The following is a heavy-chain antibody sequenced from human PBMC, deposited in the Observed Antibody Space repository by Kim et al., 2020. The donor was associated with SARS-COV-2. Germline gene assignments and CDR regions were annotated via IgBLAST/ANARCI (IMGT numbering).Heavy chain of an antibody. CDR3: AREIAVRGVISYYYYGMDV. J-gene: IGHJ6*02. D-gene: IGHD3-10*01. V-gene: IGHV3-30*07. Sequence: GRFTISRDNSKNTLYLQMNSLRAEDTAVYYCAREIAVRGVISYYYYGMDVWGQGTTVTVSS.